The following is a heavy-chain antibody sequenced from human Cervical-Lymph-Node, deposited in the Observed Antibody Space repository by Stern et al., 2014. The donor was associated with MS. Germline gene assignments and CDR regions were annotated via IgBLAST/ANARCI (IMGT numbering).Heavy chain of an antibody. CDR3: ARGGDILTGYPNFDH. CDR1: GGSISSGSYY. J-gene: IGHJ4*02. Sequence: QLQLQESGPGLVRPSQTLSLTCTVSGGSISSGSYYWSWIRQRPGKGLEWIGYIDYHGRTNPNPSLKMRTTISVGTSKNQFSLKLSSVTAADTAVYFCARGGDILTGYPNFDHWGQGSLVTVSS. V-gene: IGHV4-31*03. CDR2: IDYHGRT. D-gene: IGHD3-9*01.